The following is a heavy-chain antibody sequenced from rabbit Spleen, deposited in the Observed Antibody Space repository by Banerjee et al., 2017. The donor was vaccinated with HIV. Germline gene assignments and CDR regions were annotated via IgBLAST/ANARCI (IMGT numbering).Heavy chain of an antibody. CDR1: GLDFSSSAY. CDR2: MFTGSGTT. CDR3: ARRFGGVYWAADL. V-gene: IGHV1S40*01. Sequence: QSLEESGGDLVKPGASLTLTCTASGLDFSSSAYMCWVRQAPGKGLEWIACMFTGSGTTYYASWAKGRFTISKTSSTTVTLQMTSLTAADTATYFCARRFGGVYWAADLWGPGTLVTVS. J-gene: IGHJ6*01. D-gene: IGHD5-1*01.